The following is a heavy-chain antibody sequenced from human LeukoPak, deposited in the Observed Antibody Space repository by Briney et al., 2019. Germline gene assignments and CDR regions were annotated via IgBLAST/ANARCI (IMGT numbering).Heavy chain of an antibody. V-gene: IGHV1-2*02. CDR3: AREYYDSSGSKYAFDI. CDR1: GHTLTDYY. CDR2: IDPDSGGT. J-gene: IGHJ3*02. D-gene: IGHD3-22*01. Sequence: ASVNVACMASGHTLTDYYMHWVRQAHGQGLEWMGCIDPDSGGTKSAQRFQGRVTMTRDTSITTVYMELIRLRSDDTAVYYCAREYYDSSGSKYAFDIWGQGTVVTVSS.